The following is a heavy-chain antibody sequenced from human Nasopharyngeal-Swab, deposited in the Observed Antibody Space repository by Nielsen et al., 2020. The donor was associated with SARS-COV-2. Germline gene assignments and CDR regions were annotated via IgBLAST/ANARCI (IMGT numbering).Heavy chain of an antibody. V-gene: IGHV3-21*01. Sequence: GESLKISCAASGFTFSNYSMNWVRQAPGKGLEWVSSISSSTSYIYYADSVKGRFTISRDNAKNSLYLQMNSLRAEDTAVYYCASDGFGESPYYYYYGMDVWGQGTTVTVSS. CDR3: ASDGFGESPYYYYYGMDV. D-gene: IGHD3-10*01. CDR1: GFTFSNYS. J-gene: IGHJ6*02. CDR2: ISSSTSYI.